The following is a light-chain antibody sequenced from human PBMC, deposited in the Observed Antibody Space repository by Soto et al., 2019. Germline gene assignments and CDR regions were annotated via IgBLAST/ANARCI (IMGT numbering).Light chain of an antibody. J-gene: IGLJ1*01. CDR1: KLGDKY. CDR2: QDT. Sequence: SYELTQPPSMSVSPGQTASITCSGDKLGDKYASWYQQKAGQSPVLVIYQDTKRPSGIPERFSGSNSGNTATLTISGTQAMDEADYYCQAWDSRNYVFGTGTKLTVL. CDR3: QAWDSRNYV. V-gene: IGLV3-1*01.